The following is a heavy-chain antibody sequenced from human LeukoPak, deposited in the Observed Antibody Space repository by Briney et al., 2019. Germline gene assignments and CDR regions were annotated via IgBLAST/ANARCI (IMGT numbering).Heavy chain of an antibody. D-gene: IGHD6-13*01. V-gene: IGHV4-59*01. CDR2: VYYTGST. CDR1: GGSISSYY. CDR3: ARISSSNWYNERGAFDV. Sequence: SETLSLTCTVSGGSISSYYWSWVRQPPGEGLEWIGFVYYTGSTNYSPSLKSRVTISVDTSKNQFSLKLRSVTAADTAVYYCARISSSNWYNERGAFDVWGQGTMVTVSS. J-gene: IGHJ3*01.